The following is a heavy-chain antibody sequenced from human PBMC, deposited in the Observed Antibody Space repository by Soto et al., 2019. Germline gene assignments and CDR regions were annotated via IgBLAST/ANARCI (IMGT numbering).Heavy chain of an antibody. J-gene: IGHJ4*02. CDR1: GFTFDDYA. Sequence: GGSLRLSCAASGFTFDDYAMHWVRQAPGKGLEWVSGISWNSGSIGYADSVKGRFTISRDNAKNSLYLQMNSLRAEDTALYYCARGNDELRYFDWLPSDYWGQGTLVTVSS. CDR3: ARGNDELRYFDWLPSDY. CDR2: ISWNSGSI. V-gene: IGHV3-9*01. D-gene: IGHD3-9*01.